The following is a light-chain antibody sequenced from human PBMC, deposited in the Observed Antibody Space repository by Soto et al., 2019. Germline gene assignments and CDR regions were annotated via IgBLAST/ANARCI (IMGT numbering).Light chain of an antibody. V-gene: IGKV1-39*01. CDR2: AAS. CDR1: QSISSY. Sequence: DIQMTQSPSSLSASVGGRVTITCRASQSISSYLNWYQQKPGKAPKLLIYAASSLQSGVPSRFSGSGSGTDFTLTISSLQPEDFATYYCQQSYSTPLTFGGGTKGDIK. J-gene: IGKJ4*01. CDR3: QQSYSTPLT.